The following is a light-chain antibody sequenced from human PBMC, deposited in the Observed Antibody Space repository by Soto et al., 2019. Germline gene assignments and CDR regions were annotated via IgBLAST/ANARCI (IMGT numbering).Light chain of an antibody. V-gene: IGKV3-15*01. J-gene: IGKJ5*01. CDR1: ESVSSN. CDR3: QQYNSWPPIT. CDR2: GAS. Sequence: EVVMTHSPATLSVSPGEIATLSCRASESVSSNLAWYQQRPGQAPRLVIYGASTRATGIPARFSGGGSGTEFTLIISSLQSEDFAVYYCQQYNSWPPITFGQGTRLEIK.